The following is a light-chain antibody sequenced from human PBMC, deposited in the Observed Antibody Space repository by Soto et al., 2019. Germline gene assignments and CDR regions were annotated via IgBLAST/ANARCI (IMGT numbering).Light chain of an antibody. V-gene: IGKV3-15*01. J-gene: IGKJ5*01. CDR1: QSVSTN. CDR2: GAS. Sequence: EIVMTQSPATLSVSPGERAILSCRASQSVSTNLGWYQQKPGQAPRLLIFGASTRATGIPARFSGSGSGTEFTLTISSLQSEDSAVYYCQQYNNWPPCTFGQGTRLEIK. CDR3: QQYNNWPPCT.